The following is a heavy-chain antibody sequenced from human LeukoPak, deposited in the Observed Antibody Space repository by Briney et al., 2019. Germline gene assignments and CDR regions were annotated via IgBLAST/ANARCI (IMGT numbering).Heavy chain of an antibody. CDR1: GGTFSSYA. CDR3: ARVNLAYCGGDCFDAFDI. Sequence: SVKVSCKASGGTFSSYAISWVRQAPGQGLEWMGGIIPIFGTANYAQKFQGRVTITADESTSTAYMELSSLRSDDTAVYYCARVNLAYCGGDCFDAFDIWGQGTMVTVSS. CDR2: IIPIFGTA. V-gene: IGHV1-69*13. J-gene: IGHJ3*02. D-gene: IGHD2-21*02.